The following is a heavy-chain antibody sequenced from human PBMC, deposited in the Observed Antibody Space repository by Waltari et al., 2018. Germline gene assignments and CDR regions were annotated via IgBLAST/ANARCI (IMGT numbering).Heavy chain of an antibody. Sequence: QVQLQESGPGLVKPSETLSLTCTVSGGSISSHYWSWIRQPPGKGLEWIGYIYYSGSTNYNPSLKSRVTISVDTSKNQFSLKLGSVTAADTAVYYCAGGGGADYWGQGTLVTVSS. CDR3: AGGGGADY. D-gene: IGHD3-16*01. CDR2: IYYSGST. V-gene: IGHV4-59*11. CDR1: GGSISSHY. J-gene: IGHJ4*02.